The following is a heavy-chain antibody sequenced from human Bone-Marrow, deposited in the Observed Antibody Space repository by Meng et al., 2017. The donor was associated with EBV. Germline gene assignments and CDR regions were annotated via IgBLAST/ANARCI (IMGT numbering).Heavy chain of an antibody. V-gene: IGHV1-69*01. CDR3: ARRWGRGYSGPLDY. Sequence: VQSGAEVKKPGSSVKVPCKTSGGTFSSYAISWVRQAPGQGLEWMGGIIPIFGTANYAQKFQGRVTITADESTSTAYMELSSLRSEDTAVYYCARRWGRGYSGPLDYWGQGTLVTVSS. CDR1: GGTFSSYA. CDR2: IIPIFGTA. D-gene: IGHD5-12*01. J-gene: IGHJ4*02.